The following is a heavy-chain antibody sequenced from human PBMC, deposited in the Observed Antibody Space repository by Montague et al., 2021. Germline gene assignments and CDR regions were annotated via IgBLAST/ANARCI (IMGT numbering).Heavy chain of an antibody. CDR1: GDSVSSNVAT. D-gene: IGHD5-24*01. J-gene: IGHJ5*02. Sequence: YAISGDSVSSNVATWNWIRQSPSRGLEWLGRTYYRSKWYNEYAISVKSRITVNPDTSKNQFSLLLNSVTPEDTAVYYCARGWQKRFDPWGQGTLVTASS. CDR2: TYYRSKWYN. V-gene: IGHV6-1*01. CDR3: ARGWQKRFDP.